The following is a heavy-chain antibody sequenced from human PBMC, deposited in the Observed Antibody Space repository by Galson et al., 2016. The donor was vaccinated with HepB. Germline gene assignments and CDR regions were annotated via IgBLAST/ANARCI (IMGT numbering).Heavy chain of an antibody. CDR3: ARRHVSYWLFDY. J-gene: IGHJ4*02. V-gene: IGHV4-59*11. CDR1: GASIASHY. D-gene: IGHD1-26*01. CDR2: IFYTGSA. Sequence: SETLSLTCTVSGASIASHYWSWLRQAPGKGVEWIGYIFYTGSADYNPSLKSRVTTSVDTPKSRFSLQLSSVTAADTAIYYCARRHVSYWLFDYWGQGALVTVSS.